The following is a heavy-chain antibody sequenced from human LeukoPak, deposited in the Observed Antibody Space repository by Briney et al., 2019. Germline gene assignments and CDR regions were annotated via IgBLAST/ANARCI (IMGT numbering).Heavy chain of an antibody. J-gene: IGHJ4*02. CDR3: ARSLRSAGWSN. V-gene: IGHV4-34*01. Sequence: PSETLSLTCAVYGGSFSGYYWSWIRQPPGNGLEWIGEINHSGSTNYNPSLKSRVTISVDTSKNQFSLKLSSVTAADTAVYYCARSLRSAGWSNWGQGTLVTVSS. CDR2: INHSGST. D-gene: IGHD2-15*01. CDR1: GGSFSGYY.